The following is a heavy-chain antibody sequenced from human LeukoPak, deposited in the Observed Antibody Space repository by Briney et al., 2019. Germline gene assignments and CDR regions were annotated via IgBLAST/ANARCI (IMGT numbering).Heavy chain of an antibody. V-gene: IGHV3-30*03. J-gene: IGHJ4*02. CDR3: ARGGPTGYNPFDY. D-gene: IGHD5-18*01. CDR2: ISYDGNSE. CDR1: GFTFINCA. Sequence: SGGSLRLSCAASGFTFINCAMTWVRQAPGKGLEWMTAISYDGNSEYYADSVKGQFTISRDNSKNTLFLQMNSLRPEDTGVYYCARGGPTGYNPFDYWGQGTLVTVSS.